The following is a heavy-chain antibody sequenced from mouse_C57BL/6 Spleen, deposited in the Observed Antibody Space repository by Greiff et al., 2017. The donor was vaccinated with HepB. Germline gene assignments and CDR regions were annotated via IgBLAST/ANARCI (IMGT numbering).Heavy chain of an antibody. CDR1: GYTFTSYW. D-gene: IGHD1-1*01. J-gene: IGHJ4*01. Sequence: QVQLQQPGAELVKPGASVKLSCKASGYTFTSYWMHWVKQRPGRGLERIGRIDPNSGGTKYNEKFKSKATLTVDKPSSTAYMQLSSLTSEDSAVYYCARSHYYGSSWPLAMDYWGQGTSVTVSS. V-gene: IGHV1-72*01. CDR2: IDPNSGGT. CDR3: ARSHYYGSSWPLAMDY.